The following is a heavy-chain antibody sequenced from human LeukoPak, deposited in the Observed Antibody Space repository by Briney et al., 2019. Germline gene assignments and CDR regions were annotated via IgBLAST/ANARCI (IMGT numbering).Heavy chain of an antibody. CDR3: ARDVWDSSGYLLDY. CDR2: IWYDGSKE. Sequence: PGGSLRLSCAASGFTFSSYGMHWVRQAPGRGLEWVARIWYDGSKEYYEDSVKGRFTISRDNSKHTLYLQIDSLRAEDTAVYYCARDVWDSSGYLLDYWGQGTLVTVSS. J-gene: IGHJ4*02. V-gene: IGHV3-33*01. D-gene: IGHD3-22*01. CDR1: GFTFSSYG.